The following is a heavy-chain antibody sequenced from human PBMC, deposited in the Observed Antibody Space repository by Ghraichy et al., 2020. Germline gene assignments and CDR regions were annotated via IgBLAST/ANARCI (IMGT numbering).Heavy chain of an antibody. Sequence: SQTLSLTCTVSGGSISTTSYHWGWVRQPPGKGLEWIGSIFYSGNTYYSPSLQSRVTISVDTSKNCFSLTLSSMTAADTAVYFCTREAAGAADYWGQGTLVTVSS. CDR3: TREAAGAADY. V-gene: IGHV4-39*02. D-gene: IGHD6-25*01. CDR2: IFYSGNT. CDR1: GGSISTTSYH. J-gene: IGHJ4*02.